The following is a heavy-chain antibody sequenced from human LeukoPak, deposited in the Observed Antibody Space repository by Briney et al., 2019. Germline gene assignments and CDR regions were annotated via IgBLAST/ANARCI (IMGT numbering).Heavy chain of an antibody. CDR1: GGSISSGGYY. V-gene: IGHV4-31*03. D-gene: IGHD4-23*01. CDR3: ARGRLLYGGNSPFDY. J-gene: IGHJ4*02. CDR2: IYYSGST. Sequence: PSETLSLTCTVSGGSISSGGYYWSWIRQHPGKGLEWIGYIYYSGSTYYNPALKSRVTISVDTSKNQFSLKLSSVTAADTAVYYCARGRLLYGGNSPFDYWGQGTLVTVSS.